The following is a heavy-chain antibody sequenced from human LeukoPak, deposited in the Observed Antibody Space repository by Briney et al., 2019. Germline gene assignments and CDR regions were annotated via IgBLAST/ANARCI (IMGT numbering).Heavy chain of an antibody. CDR1: GFTFSSYE. CDR3: ASGREYYFDY. CDR2: ISSSGSTI. Sequence: GGSLRLSCAASGFTFSSYEMNWVRQAPGKGLEWVSYISSSGSTIYYADSVKGRFTISRDNAKNSLYLQMNSLRAEDTAVYYCASGREYYFDYWGQGTLVTVSS. J-gene: IGHJ4*02. D-gene: IGHD3-10*01. V-gene: IGHV3-48*03.